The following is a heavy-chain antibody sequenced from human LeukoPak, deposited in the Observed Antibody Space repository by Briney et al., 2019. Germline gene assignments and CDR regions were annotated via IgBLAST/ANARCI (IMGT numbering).Heavy chain of an antibody. CDR1: GFTFSIYA. CDR3: ARYGDTRFDP. D-gene: IGHD4-17*01. Sequence: PGGSLRLSCAASGFTFSIYAMHWIRQPPGKGLECIGYIYYSGNTNYNPSLKSRVTISVDTSKNQLSLKLTSVTAADTAVYYCARYGDTRFDPWGQGTLVTVSS. CDR2: IYYSGNT. V-gene: IGHV4-59*01. J-gene: IGHJ5*02.